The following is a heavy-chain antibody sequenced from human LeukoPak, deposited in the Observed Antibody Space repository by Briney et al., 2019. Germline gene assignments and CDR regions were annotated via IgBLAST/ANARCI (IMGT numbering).Heavy chain of an antibody. CDR3: ASFDP. Sequence: SETLSLTCTVSGGSISSYYWSWIRQPPGKGLEWIGYIYYSGSTNYNPSLKSRVTISVDTSKNQFSLKLSSVTAADTAVYYCASFDPWGQGTLVTVSS. CDR1: GGSISSYY. J-gene: IGHJ5*02. V-gene: IGHV4-59*12. CDR2: IYYSGST.